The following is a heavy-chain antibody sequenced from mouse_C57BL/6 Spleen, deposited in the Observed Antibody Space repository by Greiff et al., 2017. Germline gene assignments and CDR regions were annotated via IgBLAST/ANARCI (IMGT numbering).Heavy chain of an antibody. CDR2: IWSDGST. Sequence: VQLKESGPGLVAPSQSLSITCTVSGFSLTSYGVHWVRQPPGKGLEWLVVIWSDGSTTYNSALKSRLSISKDNSKSQVFLKMNSIQTDDTAMYYCASVGGRYDYDEFAYWGQGTLVTVSA. D-gene: IGHD2-4*01. CDR3: ASVGGRYDYDEFAY. J-gene: IGHJ3*01. V-gene: IGHV2-6*03. CDR1: GFSLTSYG.